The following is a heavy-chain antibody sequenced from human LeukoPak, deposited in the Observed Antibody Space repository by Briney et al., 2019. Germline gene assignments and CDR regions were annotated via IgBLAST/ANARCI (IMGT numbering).Heavy chain of an antibody. V-gene: IGHV4-39*01. CDR1: GGSISSSSDY. Sequence: PSETLSLTCTVSGGSISSSSDYWGWIRQPPGKGLEWIGSIYYSGSTYYNPSLKSRVTISVDTSKNQLSLKLSSVTAADTAVYYCARHVYSSSWFDYWGQGTLVTVSS. J-gene: IGHJ4*02. CDR3: ARHVYSSSWFDY. CDR2: IYYSGST. D-gene: IGHD6-13*01.